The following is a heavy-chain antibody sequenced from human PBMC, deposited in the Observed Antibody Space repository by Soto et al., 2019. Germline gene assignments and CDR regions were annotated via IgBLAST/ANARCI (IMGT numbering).Heavy chain of an antibody. D-gene: IGHD6-13*01. J-gene: IGHJ3*02. Sequence: EVQLEESGGDLVQPGGPLRLSCAGSGFPLSDYWLTWVRQAPGKGLEWVANINRDGSKKSYLDSVWDRFTISRDNVGNSLYLQMDSLRADGTALYYCARDGSPGSSSLYLDAFDIWCQGTMVTVSS. V-gene: IGHV3-7*05. CDR2: INRDGSKK. CDR1: GFPLSDYW. CDR3: ARDGSPGSSSLYLDAFDI.